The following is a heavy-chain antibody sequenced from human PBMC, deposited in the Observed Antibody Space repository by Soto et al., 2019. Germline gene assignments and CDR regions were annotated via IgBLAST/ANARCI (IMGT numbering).Heavy chain of an antibody. J-gene: IGHJ3*02. V-gene: IGHV1-69*02. Sequence: QVQLVQSGAEVKKPGSSVKVSCKASGGTFSSYTISWVRQAPGQGLEWMGRIIPILGIANYAQKFQGRVTITADKSTSTAYMELSSLRSEDTAVYYCARAWAVVVVAATGADAFDIWGQGTMVTVSS. CDR2: IIPILGIA. CDR3: ARAWAVVVVAATGADAFDI. D-gene: IGHD2-15*01. CDR1: GGTFSSYT.